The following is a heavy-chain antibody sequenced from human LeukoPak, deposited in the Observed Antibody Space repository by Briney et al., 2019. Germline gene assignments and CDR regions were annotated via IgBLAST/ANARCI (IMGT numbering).Heavy chain of an antibody. D-gene: IGHD6-19*01. V-gene: IGHV1-2*02. CDR2: INPNSGGT. J-gene: IGHJ6*03. CDR1: GYTFTDYY. Sequence: ASVKVSCKASGYTFTDYYMHWVRQARGQGLEWMGWINPNSGGTNYAQKFQGRVTMTRDTSISAAYMELSRLTSDDTAVYYCARGVAGPYYYYYMDVWGRGTTVTVSS. CDR3: ARGVAGPYYYYYMDV.